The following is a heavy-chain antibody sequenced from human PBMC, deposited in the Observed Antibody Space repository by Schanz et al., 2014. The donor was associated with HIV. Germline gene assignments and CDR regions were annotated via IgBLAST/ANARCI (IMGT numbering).Heavy chain of an antibody. CDR2: IWYDGSNK. J-gene: IGHJ4*02. V-gene: IGHV3-33*01. CDR3: ARDGFYKRNKRFVILFDL. CDR1: GFTFSSYG. Sequence: QVQLVESGGGVVQPGRSLRLSCAASGFTFSSYGMHWVRQAPGKGLEWVAVIWYDGSNKYYADSVKGRFTVSGDNARSSMDLQMNSLRDEDTALYYCARDGFYKRNKRFVILFDLWGRGTLVTVSS. D-gene: IGHD3-16*01.